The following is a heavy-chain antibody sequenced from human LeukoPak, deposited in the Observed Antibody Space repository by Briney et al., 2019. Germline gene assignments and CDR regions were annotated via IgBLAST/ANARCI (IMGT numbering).Heavy chain of an antibody. CDR2: LSYDGSDK. CDR1: RFIFSSYA. CDR3: ARNFRDGYNNSFDY. Sequence: GGSLRLSCAASRFIFSSYAMHWVRQAPGKGLEWVAVLSYDGSDKYYADSVKGRFTISRDNSRNTLYLQMNSLRAEDTAVYYCARNFRDGYNNSFDYWGQGTLVTVSS. J-gene: IGHJ4*02. V-gene: IGHV3-30*04. D-gene: IGHD5-24*01.